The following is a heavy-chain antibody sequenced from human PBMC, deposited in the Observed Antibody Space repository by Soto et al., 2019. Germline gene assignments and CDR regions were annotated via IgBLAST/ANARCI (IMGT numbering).Heavy chain of an antibody. V-gene: IGHV4-39*01. D-gene: IGHD6-6*01. CDR2: IYYSGST. CDR3: ARSPYSSSSYY. Sequence: PSETLSLTCTVSGGSISGSSYYWGWIRQPPGKGLEWIGSIYYSGSTYYNPSLKSRVTISVDTSKNQFSLKLSSVTAADTAVYYCARSPYSSSSYYCGQGTLVTVSS. CDR1: GGSISGSSYY. J-gene: IGHJ4*02.